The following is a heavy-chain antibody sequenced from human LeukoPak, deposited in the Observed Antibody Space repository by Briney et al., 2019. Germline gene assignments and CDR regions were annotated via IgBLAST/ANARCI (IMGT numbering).Heavy chain of an antibody. Sequence: PGGSLRLSCSASGFTFSTYWMSWVRQAPGKGLEWVANMKRDGSEIYYVDSVKGRFTISRDNAKNSLYLQMNSLRVEDTAFYYCAKDNRRHYTSGPNPDSLHWGQGALVTVSS. CDR1: GFTFSTYW. CDR2: MKRDGSEI. CDR3: AKDNRRHYTSGPNPDSLH. V-gene: IGHV3-7*03. J-gene: IGHJ4*02. D-gene: IGHD6-19*01.